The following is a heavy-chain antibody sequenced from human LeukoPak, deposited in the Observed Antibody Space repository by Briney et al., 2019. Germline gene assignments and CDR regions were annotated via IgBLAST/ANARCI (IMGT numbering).Heavy chain of an antibody. J-gene: IGHJ4*02. CDR2: IYPSDSDT. Sequence: PGASLQISCKGSGSTFTSYWIAWVRQLPGKGLECMGIIYPSDSDTRYSPSFQGQVTISADKSISTAYLQWSSLKASDTAMYYCVRHGLGSSWFGFDYWGQGTLVTVSS. D-gene: IGHD6-13*01. CDR1: GSTFTSYW. V-gene: IGHV5-51*01. CDR3: VRHGLGSSWFGFDY.